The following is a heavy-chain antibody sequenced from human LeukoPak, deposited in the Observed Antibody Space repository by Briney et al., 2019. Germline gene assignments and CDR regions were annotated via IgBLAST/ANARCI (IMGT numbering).Heavy chain of an antibody. CDR2: IYLGDSDT. D-gene: IGHD1-14*01. V-gene: IGHV5-51*01. J-gene: IGHJ6*03. Sequence: GESLKISCKGSGYSFTSYWIGWVRQMPGKGLEWMGIIYLGDSDTRYSPSFQGQVTISADKSINTAYLQWSSLKASDTAMYYCARLSSQADPHRNYYYYYYMDVWGKGTTVTVSS. CDR1: GYSFTSYW. CDR3: ARLSSQADPHRNYYYYYYMDV.